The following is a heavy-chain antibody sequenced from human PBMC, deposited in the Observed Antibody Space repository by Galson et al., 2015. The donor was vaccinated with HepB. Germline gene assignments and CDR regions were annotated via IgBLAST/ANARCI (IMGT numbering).Heavy chain of an antibody. Sequence: SVKVSCKASGYVFTDYDINWVRQAPGQGLEWMGWININTGNPTYAQGSTGRFVFSLDTSVSTAYLQISSLKADDTAVYYCARTPYYGSGNYYNTWFNPWGQGTLVTVSS. J-gene: IGHJ5*02. CDR3: ARTPYYGSGNYYNTWFNP. D-gene: IGHD3-10*01. V-gene: IGHV7-4-1*02. CDR2: ININTGNP. CDR1: GYVFTDYD.